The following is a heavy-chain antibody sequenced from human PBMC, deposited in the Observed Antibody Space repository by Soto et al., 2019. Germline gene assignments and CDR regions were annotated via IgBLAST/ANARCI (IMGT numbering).Heavy chain of an antibody. V-gene: IGHV4-4*07. CDR3: ARYSNNWFQTEGLDV. Sequence: GPKRSSETLSLTCTVSVDSISTYYWSWIRRPAGKGLEWIGRIDASGNTSYTPSLKSRVTMSAETSKKQFPLKLTSVTAPDTAVFYCARYSNNWFQTEGLDVWGQGTTVTV. CDR1: VDSISTYY. D-gene: IGHD1-20*01. J-gene: IGHJ6*02. CDR2: IDASGNT.